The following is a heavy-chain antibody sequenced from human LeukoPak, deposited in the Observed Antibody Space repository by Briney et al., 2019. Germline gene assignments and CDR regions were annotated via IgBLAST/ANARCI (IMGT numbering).Heavy chain of an antibody. Sequence: GASVKVSCKASGYTFTSYYMHWVRQAPGKGLEWMGIINPSGGSTSYAQKFQGRATMTRDTSTSTVYMELSSLRSEDTAVYYCARDRFRKYYYDSSPPGYFDYWGQGTLVTVSS. D-gene: IGHD3-22*01. CDR3: ARDRFRKYYYDSSPPGYFDY. V-gene: IGHV1-46*01. CDR2: INPSGGST. J-gene: IGHJ4*02. CDR1: GYTFTSYY.